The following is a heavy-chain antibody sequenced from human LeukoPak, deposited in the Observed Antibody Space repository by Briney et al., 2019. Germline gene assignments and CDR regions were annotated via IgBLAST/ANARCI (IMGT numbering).Heavy chain of an antibody. Sequence: PGGSLRLSCAASGFTFSSYGMPWVRQAPGKGLEWVSAISGSGGSTYYADSVKGRFTISRDNSKNTLYLQMNSLRAEDTAVYYCAKAHGYYYDSSGYRYYYYGMDVWGQGTTVTVSS. CDR3: AKAHGYYYDSSGYRYYYYGMDV. J-gene: IGHJ6*02. CDR2: ISGSGGST. D-gene: IGHD3-22*01. V-gene: IGHV3-23*01. CDR1: GFTFSSYG.